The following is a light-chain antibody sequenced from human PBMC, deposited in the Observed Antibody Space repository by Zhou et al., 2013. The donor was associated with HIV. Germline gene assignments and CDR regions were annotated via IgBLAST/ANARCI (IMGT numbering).Light chain of an antibody. J-gene: IGKJ1*01. V-gene: IGKV2-28*01. Sequence: DIVMTQTPLSSPVTLGQPASISCRSSQSLLHSNGYYYLDWYLQKPGQSPQLLIYLGSSRASGVPDRFSGSGSGTDFTLTISSLQPEDFATYYCQQSYSTLWTFGQGTKVEIK. CDR3: QQSYSTLWT. CDR2: LGS. CDR1: QSLLHSNGYYY.